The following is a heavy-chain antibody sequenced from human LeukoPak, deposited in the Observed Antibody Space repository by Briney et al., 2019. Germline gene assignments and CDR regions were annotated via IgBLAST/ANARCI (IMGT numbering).Heavy chain of an antibody. CDR2: ITPGGST. J-gene: IGHJ5*02. CDR1: RGSFSGFF. V-gene: IGHV4-34*01. CDR3: ARQGCSSTSCYYSSGWFDP. Sequence: SETLSLTCAVYRGSFSGFFWTWVRQPPGKGLEWIGDITPGGSTNYNSSLKSRLSMSLDSSRDQFSLKLSSVTAADTAVYYCARQGCSSTSCYYSSGWFDPWGQGTLVTVSS. D-gene: IGHD2-2*01.